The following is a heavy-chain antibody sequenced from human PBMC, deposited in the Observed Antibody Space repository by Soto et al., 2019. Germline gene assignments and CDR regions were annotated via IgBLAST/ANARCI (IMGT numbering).Heavy chain of an antibody. J-gene: IGHJ4*02. Sequence: QVQLVESGGGVVQPGRSLRLSCAASGFTYSSYGMHWVLQAPGKGLEWVAVIWYDGSNKYYADSVKGRFTISRDNSKNTLYLQMNSLRAEDTAVYHCARDRSSGSYIDYGGQGTLVTVSS. D-gene: IGHD1-26*01. CDR2: IWYDGSNK. CDR1: GFTYSSYG. V-gene: IGHV3-33*01. CDR3: ARDRSSGSYIDY.